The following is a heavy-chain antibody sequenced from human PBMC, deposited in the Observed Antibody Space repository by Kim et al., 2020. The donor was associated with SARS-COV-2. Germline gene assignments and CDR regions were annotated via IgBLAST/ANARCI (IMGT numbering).Heavy chain of an antibody. D-gene: IGHD3-10*01. CDR1: GYTFTSYG. CDR2: ISAYNGNT. J-gene: IGHJ5*02. Sequence: ASVKVSCKASGYTFTSYGISWVRQAPGQGLEWMGWISAYNGNTNYAQKLQGRVTMTTDTSTSTAYMELRSLRSDDTAVYYCARARLVNRLWFGELLPITERAAFDPWGQGTLVTVSS. CDR3: ARARLVNRLWFGELLPITERAAFDP. V-gene: IGHV1-18*01.